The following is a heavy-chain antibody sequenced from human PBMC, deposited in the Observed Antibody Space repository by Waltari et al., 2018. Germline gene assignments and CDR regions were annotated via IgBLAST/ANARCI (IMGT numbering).Heavy chain of an antibody. Sequence: QVQLVQSGAEVKKPGASMKVSCKASGYNFSTYDITWVRQAPGQGLEWMGWINVNNGNTNYAQQFQGRGTMTTDTSTKTAYMELRSLRSEDTAVYYCARDRRRFGSGVADGCDFWGQGTIVTVSS. CDR3: ARDRRRFGSGVADGCDF. D-gene: IGHD3-3*01. CDR1: GYNFSTYD. J-gene: IGHJ3*01. CDR2: INVNNGNT. V-gene: IGHV1-18*01.